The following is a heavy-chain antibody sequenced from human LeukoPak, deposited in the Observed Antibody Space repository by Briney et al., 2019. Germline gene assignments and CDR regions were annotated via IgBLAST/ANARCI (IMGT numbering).Heavy chain of an antibody. CDR3: ARTYGSGRAYGMDV. D-gene: IGHD3-10*01. Sequence: ASVKVSCKASGYTFTGYYMHWVRQATGQGLEWMGWMNPNSGNTGYAQKFQGRVTMTRNTSISTAYMELSSLRSEDTAVYYCARTYGSGRAYGMDVWGQGTTVTVSS. CDR2: MNPNSGNT. CDR1: GYTFTGYY. J-gene: IGHJ6*02. V-gene: IGHV1-8*02.